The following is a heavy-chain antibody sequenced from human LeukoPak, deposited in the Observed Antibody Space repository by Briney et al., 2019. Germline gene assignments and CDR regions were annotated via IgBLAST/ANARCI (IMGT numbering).Heavy chain of an antibody. CDR1: GFTFSRFV. J-gene: IGHJ4*02. D-gene: IGHD3-10*01. V-gene: IGHV3-23*01. Sequence: PGGSLRLSCAASGFTFSRFVLTWIRQAPGKGLEWVSAISGSGGITYYADSVKGRFTISRENSKNTLYLQMTSLRGEDTAVYFCGRRGTYYNDYWGQGTLVTVSS. CDR2: ISGSGGIT. CDR3: GRRGTYYNDY.